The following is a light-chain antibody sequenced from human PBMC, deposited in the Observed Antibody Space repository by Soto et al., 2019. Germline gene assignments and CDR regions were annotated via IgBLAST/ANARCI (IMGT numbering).Light chain of an antibody. CDR1: QTFSSGY. Sequence: EIVLTQSPGTVSLSPGERATLSCRASQTFSSGYLAWYQQKPGLAPRLLIYGASRRATGIPDRFSGSGSGTDFVLTISSLEPEDFAVYYCQQYGSSRFTFGPGTKVDIK. CDR3: QQYGSSRFT. V-gene: IGKV3-20*01. J-gene: IGKJ3*01. CDR2: GAS.